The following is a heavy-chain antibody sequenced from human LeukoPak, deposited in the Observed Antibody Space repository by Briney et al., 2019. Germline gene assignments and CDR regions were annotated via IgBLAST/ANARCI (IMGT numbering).Heavy chain of an antibody. CDR1: GFTLSTYN. D-gene: IGHD6-19*01. CDR3: ARDLLGSRGWCPIDY. Sequence: GGSLRLSCAASGFTLSTYNMNWVRQSPGKGLEWVSSISSGSSYKYWADSVKGRFTISRDNAKNSLYLQMNSLRAEDTAVYYCARDLLGSRGWCPIDYWGRGTLVTVSS. CDR2: ISSGSSYK. V-gene: IGHV3-21*01. J-gene: IGHJ4*02.